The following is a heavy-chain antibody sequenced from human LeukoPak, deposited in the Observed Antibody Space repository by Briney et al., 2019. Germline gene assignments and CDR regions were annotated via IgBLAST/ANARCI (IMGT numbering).Heavy chain of an antibody. CDR3: ASYDFWSGYRFDY. CDR1: GGSISSDNYY. J-gene: IGHJ4*02. V-gene: IGHV4-61*02. CDR2: IYNEGST. Sequence: SETLSLTCTVSGGSISSDNYYWNWIRQPAGKGLEWIGRIYNEGSTNYNPSLKSRLTISLDVSKNQFSLNLRSVTAADTAVYYCASYDFWSGYRFDYWGQGTLVTVSS. D-gene: IGHD3-3*01.